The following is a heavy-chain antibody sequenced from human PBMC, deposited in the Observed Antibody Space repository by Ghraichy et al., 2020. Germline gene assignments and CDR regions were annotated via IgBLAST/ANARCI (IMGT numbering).Heavy chain of an antibody. J-gene: IGHJ4*02. CDR2: ISADNGNT. Sequence: ASVKVSCKASGSTFSSYGVSWVRQAPGQGLEWGGWISADNGNTKYAEMLQGRVTLTADTSTNTAYMEMKTLRFDDTAVYFCARSRVGSQYDRFDYWGQGTLVTVSS. CDR3: ARSRVGSQYDRFDY. CDR1: GSTFSSYG. V-gene: IGHV1-18*01. D-gene: IGHD3-3*01.